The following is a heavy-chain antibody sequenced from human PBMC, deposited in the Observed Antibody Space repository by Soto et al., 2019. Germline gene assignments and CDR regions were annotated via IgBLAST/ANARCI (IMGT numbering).Heavy chain of an antibody. J-gene: IGHJ4*02. CDR2: ISGSGGST. CDR1: GFIFSSYA. V-gene: IGHV3-23*01. CDR3: AKTSFCSGGSCYWTGFDY. D-gene: IGHD2-15*01. Sequence: PGGSLRLSCAASGFIFSSYAMSWVRQAPGKGLEWVSAISGSGGSTYYADSVKGRFTISRDNSKNTLYLQMNSLRAEDTAVYYCAKTSFCSGGSCYWTGFDYWGQGTLVTVSS.